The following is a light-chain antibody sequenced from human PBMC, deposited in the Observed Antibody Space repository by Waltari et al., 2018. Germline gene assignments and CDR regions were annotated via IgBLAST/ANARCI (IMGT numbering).Light chain of an antibody. CDR3: QQYGSSPLT. CDR2: GAS. Sequence: EIVLTQSPGTLSLSPGERATLSCRASQSVSSSYLAWYQQKPGQAPRLLSYGASSRSTGIPDRFSGSGSATDFTLTISRLEPEDFAVYYCQQYGSSPLTFGGGTKVEIK. J-gene: IGKJ4*01. CDR1: QSVSSSY. V-gene: IGKV3-20*01.